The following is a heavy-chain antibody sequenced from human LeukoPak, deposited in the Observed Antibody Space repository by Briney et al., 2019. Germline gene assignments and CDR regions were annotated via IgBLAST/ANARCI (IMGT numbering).Heavy chain of an antibody. CDR1: GFTFSSYG. V-gene: IGHV3-30*18. CDR2: ISYDGSNK. J-gene: IGHJ4*02. D-gene: IGHD3-10*01. CDR3: AEEEAGWITMVRGVLDY. Sequence: GGSLRLSCAASGFTFSSYGMHWVRQAPGKGLEWVAVISYDGSNKYYADSVKGRFTISRDNSKNTLYLQMNSLRAEDTAVYYCAEEEAGWITMVRGVLDYWGQGTLVTVSS.